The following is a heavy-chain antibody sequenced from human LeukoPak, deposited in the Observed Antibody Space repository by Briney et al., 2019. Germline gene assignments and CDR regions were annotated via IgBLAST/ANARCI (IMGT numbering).Heavy chain of an antibody. V-gene: IGHV3-23*01. Sequence: GGSLRLSCAASGFTFSNFAMSWVRQAPGKGLECVSGILSSGGSPDYADSVKGRFTISRDNAKNSLYLQMNSLRAEDTAVYYCASSSYDILTGYQRAFDYWGQGTLVTVSS. CDR3: ASSSYDILTGYQRAFDY. J-gene: IGHJ4*02. CDR1: GFTFSNFA. D-gene: IGHD3-9*01. CDR2: ILSSGGSP.